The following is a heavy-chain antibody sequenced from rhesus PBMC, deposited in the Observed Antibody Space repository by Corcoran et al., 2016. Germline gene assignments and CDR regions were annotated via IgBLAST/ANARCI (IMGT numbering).Heavy chain of an antibody. V-gene: IGHV3S5*01. CDR2: INTRGVT. J-gene: IGHJ4*01. Sequence: EVQLVETGGGLVQPGGSLKLSCAASGFTFNHYIMNWLRQAPGKGLEWVSSINTRGVTYYTDSVKGRFTISRDNSKNTLSLQMNSLKTEDTAVYYCVKGWTAATPSTDFWGQGVLVTVSS. CDR3: VKGWTAATPSTDF. CDR1: GFTFNHYI. D-gene: IGHD6-31*01.